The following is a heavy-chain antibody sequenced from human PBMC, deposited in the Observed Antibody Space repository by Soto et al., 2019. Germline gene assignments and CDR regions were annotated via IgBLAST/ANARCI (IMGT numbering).Heavy chain of an antibody. Sequence: QVQLVQSGAEVKKPGSSVKVSCKTSGGTFSTHVIGWVRQAPGQGLEWMGGIVPKFGTTIYAQKFHGRVTITADEPTSTAFMELSSLRSEDTAVYYCARQMNRGVIFDYWGQGTLVTVSS. CDR2: IVPKFGTT. CDR1: GGTFSTHV. D-gene: IGHD3-10*01. CDR3: ARQMNRGVIFDY. V-gene: IGHV1-69*01. J-gene: IGHJ4*02.